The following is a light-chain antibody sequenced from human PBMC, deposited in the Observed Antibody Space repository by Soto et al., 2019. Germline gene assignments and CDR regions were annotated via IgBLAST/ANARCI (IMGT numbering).Light chain of an antibody. CDR3: QQYDGSPPYT. CDR1: QSISSSY. CDR2: GAS. V-gene: IGKV3-20*01. J-gene: IGKJ2*01. Sequence: VLTQSPGTLSLSPGERAAISCRASQSISSSYLAWYQHNPGQAPRLLIYGASSRATGIPHRFSGSGSGTDFTLTISRREPEDCGVYYCQQYDGSPPYTFGQGTRLEIK.